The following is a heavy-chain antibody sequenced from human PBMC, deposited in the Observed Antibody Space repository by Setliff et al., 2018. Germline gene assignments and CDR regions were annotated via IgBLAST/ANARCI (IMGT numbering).Heavy chain of an antibody. V-gene: IGHV4-39*07. Sequence: SETLSLTCTVSGVSISSTSYYWDWIRQSPGKGLEWIGAIYYSGSTYYNPSLKSRVSMSLNTSRNQFSLKLSSVTAADTAVYYCARGAILARGVQNGMDVWGQGTTVTVSS. CDR1: GVSISSTSYY. D-gene: IGHD3-10*01. J-gene: IGHJ6*02. CDR2: IYYSGST. CDR3: ARGAILARGVQNGMDV.